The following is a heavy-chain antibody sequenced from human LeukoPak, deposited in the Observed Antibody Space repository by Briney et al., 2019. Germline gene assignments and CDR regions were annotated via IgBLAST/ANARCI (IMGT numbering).Heavy chain of an antibody. V-gene: IGHV3-9*01. J-gene: IGHJ4*02. Sequence: GGSLRLSCATSGFTFEDYAMNWVRQVAGKGLERVSGISWNSGSIGYADSVRGRLSISRDNARNSLFLQMNSLRLEDTAVYYCTRLPRKYYYGSGSYSDSWGQGTQVIVSS. CDR3: TRLPRKYYYGSGSYSDS. CDR1: GFTFEDYA. CDR2: ISWNSGSI. D-gene: IGHD3-10*01.